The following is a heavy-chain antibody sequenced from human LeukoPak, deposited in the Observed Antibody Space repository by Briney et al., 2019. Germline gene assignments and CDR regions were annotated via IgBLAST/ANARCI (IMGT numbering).Heavy chain of an antibody. CDR2: MNPNNGNT. V-gene: IGHV1-8*02. Sequence: EASVKVSCKASGYTFTSYGISWVRQATGQGLEWMGWMNPNNGNTGFAQKFQDRVTLTRNTSISTAYMELSSLRSEDTAVYYCARGIPADYWGQGTLVTVSS. D-gene: IGHD6-13*01. J-gene: IGHJ4*02. CDR3: ARGIPADY. CDR1: GYTFTSYG.